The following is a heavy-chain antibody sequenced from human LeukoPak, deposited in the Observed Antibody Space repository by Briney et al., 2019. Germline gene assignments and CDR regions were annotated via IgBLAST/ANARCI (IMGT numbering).Heavy chain of an antibody. CDR3: AAQQWLVTSFDY. CDR1: GFTLGSYA. J-gene: IGHJ4*02. CDR2: ISGSGSA. V-gene: IGHV3-21*01. Sequence: GGSLRLSCAASGFTLGSYAMNWVRQAPGKGLEWVSAISGSGSAYYADSVKGRFTISRDNAKNSLYLQMNSLRVEDTAVYYCAAQQWLVTSFDYWGQGTLVTVSS. D-gene: IGHD6-19*01.